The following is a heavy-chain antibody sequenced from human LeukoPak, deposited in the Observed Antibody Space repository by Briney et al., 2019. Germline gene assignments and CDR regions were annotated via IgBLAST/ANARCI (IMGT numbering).Heavy chain of an antibody. J-gene: IGHJ6*02. CDR3: ARLRDYYYYGMDV. V-gene: IGHV4-4*02. CDR2: ILHSGST. CDR1: GGSISSSNW. Sequence: PSETLSLTCAVSGGSISSSNWWSWVRQPPGKGLEWIGEILHSGSTNYNPSLKSRVSISVDKSKNQFSLNLTSVTAADTAVYYCARLRDYYYYGMDVWGQGTTVTVSS.